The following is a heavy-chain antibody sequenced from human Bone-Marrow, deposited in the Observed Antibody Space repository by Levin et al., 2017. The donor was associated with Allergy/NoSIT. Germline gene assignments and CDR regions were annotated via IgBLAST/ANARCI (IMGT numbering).Heavy chain of an antibody. J-gene: IGHJ4*02. CDR2: SYYSGKT. V-gene: IGHV4-61*01. D-gene: IGHD6-13*01. CDR3: ARFRLGAAATLFDS. Sequence: SETLSLTCAVSGGPISGGSYQWTWIRQPPGKGLEYIGYSYYSGKTNYNPSLQSRVAISVDTSKNQFSLILSSVTAADTALYYCARFRLGAAATLFDSWGQGALVTVSS. CDR1: GGPISGGSYQ.